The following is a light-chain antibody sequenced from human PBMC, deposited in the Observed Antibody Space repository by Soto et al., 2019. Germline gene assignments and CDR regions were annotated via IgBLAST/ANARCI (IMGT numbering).Light chain of an antibody. J-gene: IGKJ2*01. CDR3: QQYNSWPPYT. V-gene: IGKV3-15*01. Sequence: IVLTQSPATLSVSPGERVTLSCRASQSVASTYLAWYQQRPGQAPRLLISGASTRATGVPARFSGSGSGTEFPLTISSLQSEDFAVYYCQQYNSWPPYTFGQGTKLEIK. CDR2: GAS. CDR1: QSVASTY.